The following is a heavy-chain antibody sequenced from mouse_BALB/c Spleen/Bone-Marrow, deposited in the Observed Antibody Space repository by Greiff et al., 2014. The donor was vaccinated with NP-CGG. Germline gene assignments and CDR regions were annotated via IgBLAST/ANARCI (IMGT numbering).Heavy chain of an antibody. CDR2: ISSGSSTI. CDR3: ARSPYDYAAMDY. Sequence: DVHLVESGGGLVQPGGSRKLSCAASGFTFSSFGMHWVRQAPEKGLEWVAYISSGSSTIYYADTVKGRFTISGDNPKNTLFLQMTSLRSEDTAMYYCARSPYDYAAMDYWGQGTSVTVSS. D-gene: IGHD2-4*01. V-gene: IGHV5-17*02. CDR1: GFTFSSFG. J-gene: IGHJ4*01.